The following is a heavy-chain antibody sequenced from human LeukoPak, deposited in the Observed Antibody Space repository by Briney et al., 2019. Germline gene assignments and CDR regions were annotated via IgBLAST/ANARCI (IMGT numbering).Heavy chain of an antibody. V-gene: IGHV3-7*01. D-gene: IGHD3-22*01. CDR3: ARAQAITVIVPSDY. J-gene: IGHJ4*02. Sequence: GGSLRLSCAASGFTFSSYWMSWVRQAPGKGLEWVANIKEDGSEKYYVDSVKGRFTISRDNSKNTLYLQMNSLRAEDTAVYYCARAQAITVIVPSDYWGQGTLVTVSS. CDR1: GFTFSSYW. CDR2: IKEDGSEK.